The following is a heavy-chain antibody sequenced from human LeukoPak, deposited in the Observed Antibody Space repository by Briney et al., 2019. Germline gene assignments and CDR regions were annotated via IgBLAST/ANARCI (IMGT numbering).Heavy chain of an antibody. D-gene: IGHD2-15*01. CDR3: ARALEHCSGGSCYEGYFDY. Sequence: ETLSLTCAVYGGSFSGYCWSWVRQAPGKGLEWVSVIYSGGSTYYADSVKGRFTISRDNSKNTLYLQMNSLRAEDTAVYYCARALEHCSGGSCYEGYFDYWGQGTLVTVSS. V-gene: IGHV3-66*01. CDR1: GGSFSGYC. CDR2: IYSGGST. J-gene: IGHJ4*02.